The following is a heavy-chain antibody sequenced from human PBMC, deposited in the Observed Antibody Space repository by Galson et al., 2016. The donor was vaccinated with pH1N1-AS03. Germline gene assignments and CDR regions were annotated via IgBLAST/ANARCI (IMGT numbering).Heavy chain of an antibody. CDR2: ISGNTLKK. J-gene: IGHJ3*01. Sequence: SLRLSCAASGFTFSSYAMHWVRQAPGKGLEWVSGISGNTLKKTYAASVKGRFTISRDNAKNSLYLQMDSLRPEDTALYYCAKDMEEWRVDAFHVWGQGAMVTVSS. V-gene: IGHV3-9*01. CDR3: AKDMEEWRVDAFHV. CDR1: GFTFSSYA. D-gene: IGHD3-3*01.